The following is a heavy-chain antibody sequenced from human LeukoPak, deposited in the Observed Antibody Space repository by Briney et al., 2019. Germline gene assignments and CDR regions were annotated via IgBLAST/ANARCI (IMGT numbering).Heavy chain of an antibody. V-gene: IGHV4-61*02. CDR1: GYSISSGYY. CDR3: ARESTWGILGYFDS. J-gene: IGHJ4*02. Sequence: PSETLSLTCTVSGYSISSGYYWSWIRQPAGKGLEWIGRIYTSGSTNYNPSLKSRVTISVDTSKNQFSLELSSVAAADTAVYYCARESTWGILGYFDSWGQGTLVTVSS. D-gene: IGHD2-15*01. CDR2: IYTSGST.